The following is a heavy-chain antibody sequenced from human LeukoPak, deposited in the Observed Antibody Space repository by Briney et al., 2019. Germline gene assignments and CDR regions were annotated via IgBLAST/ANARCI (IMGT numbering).Heavy chain of an antibody. J-gene: IGHJ5*02. CDR3: ARGAVYGSGSYYNGFDP. Sequence: GASVKVSCKASGYTFTSYDINWVRQATGQGLEWMGWMNPNSGNTGYAQKFQGRVNMTRNTSISTAYMELSSLRSEDTAVYYCARGAVYGSGSYYNGFDPWGQGTLVTVSS. CDR1: GYTFTSYD. D-gene: IGHD3-10*01. V-gene: IGHV1-8*01. CDR2: MNPNSGNT.